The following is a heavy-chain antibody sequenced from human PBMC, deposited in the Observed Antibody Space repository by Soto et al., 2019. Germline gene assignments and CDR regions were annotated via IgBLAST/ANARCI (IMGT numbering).Heavy chain of an antibody. V-gene: IGHV1-18*01. D-gene: IGHD3-22*01. CDR2: ISAYYGNT. J-gene: IGHJ3*02. CDR1: GYTFTSYG. CDR3: ARGVTTDPSTLDDAFDI. Sequence: ASVKVSCKASGYTFTSYGISWVRQAPGQGLEWMGWISAYYGNTNYAQKLQGRVTITTDKSTSTAYMELSSLRSEDTAVYYCARGVTTDPSTLDDAFDIWGQGTMVTVSS.